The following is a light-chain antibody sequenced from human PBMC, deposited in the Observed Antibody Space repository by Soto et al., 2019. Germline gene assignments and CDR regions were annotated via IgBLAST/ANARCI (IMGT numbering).Light chain of an antibody. V-gene: IGKV1-5*01. CDR2: DAS. CDR3: LQHNSYPRT. Sequence: DIQMTQSPSTLSATAGDRVTITCRASQSISAWLAWYQQKPGKAPKLLIYDASNLESGVPSRFSGSGSGTEFTLTISSLQPEDFATYYCLQHNSYPRTFGQGTKVDIK. CDR1: QSISAW. J-gene: IGKJ1*01.